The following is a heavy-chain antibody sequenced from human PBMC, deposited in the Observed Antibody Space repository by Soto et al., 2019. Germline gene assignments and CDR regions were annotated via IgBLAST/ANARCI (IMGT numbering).Heavy chain of an antibody. J-gene: IGHJ3*02. Sequence: ASVKDSCKASEYTFTGYHMHWLRQAPGQGIEWMGWINPNSGSTNYAQKFQGRVTMTRDTSISTAYMELSRLRSDDMAVYYCAKAYYFDGIGRYGAFDIWGQGTMVTVS. D-gene: IGHD3-22*01. V-gene: IGHV1-2*02. CDR3: AKAYYFDGIGRYGAFDI. CDR2: INPNSGST. CDR1: EYTFTGYH.